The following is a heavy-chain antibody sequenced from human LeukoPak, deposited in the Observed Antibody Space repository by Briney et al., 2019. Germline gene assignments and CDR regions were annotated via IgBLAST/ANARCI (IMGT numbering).Heavy chain of an antibody. CDR1: GFTFKTYA. D-gene: IGHD1-26*01. J-gene: IGHJ5*02. CDR2: PNSSGRKT. Sequence: GGSLRLSYAPPGFTFKTYAMSWVRQAPGRGLEWVSTPNSSGRKTYYADSVKGRFTISRDNSQNTLYLQMNSLRAEGTAVYYCAKDRDADGQWEASNWFDPWGQRTQVIVSS. CDR3: AKDRDADGQWEASNWFDP. V-gene: IGHV3-23*01.